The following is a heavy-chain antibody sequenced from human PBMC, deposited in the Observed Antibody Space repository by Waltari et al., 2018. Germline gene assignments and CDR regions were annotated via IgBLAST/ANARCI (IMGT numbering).Heavy chain of an antibody. CDR3: ARDTMGTYYYYGMDV. V-gene: IGHV3-7*01. J-gene: IGHJ6*02. CDR1: GFTFSSYW. CDR2: IKQDGSEK. D-gene: IGHD1-1*01. Sequence: EVQLVESGGGLVQPGGSLRLSCAASGFTFSSYWMSWVRQAPGKGLEWVANIKQDGSEKYYVDSAKGRFTISRDNAKNSLYLQMNSLRAEDTAVYYCARDTMGTYYYYGMDVWGQGTTVTVSS.